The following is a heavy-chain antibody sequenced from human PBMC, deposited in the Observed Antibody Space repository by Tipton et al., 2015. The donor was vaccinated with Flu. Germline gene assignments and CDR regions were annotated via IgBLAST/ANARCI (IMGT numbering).Heavy chain of an antibody. J-gene: IGHJ4*02. V-gene: IGHV4-38-2*01. CDR1: GDSIGYPYY. D-gene: IGHD5-18*01. CDR3: ARRGYSYGWVDY. Sequence: TLSLTCSVSGDSIGYPYYWGWIRQPPGKGLEWIGSIYHSGSTYYNPSLKSLVTISVDTSNNPFSLKLSSVTAADTAVYYCARRGYSYGWVDYWGQGTLVTVSS. CDR2: IYHSGST.